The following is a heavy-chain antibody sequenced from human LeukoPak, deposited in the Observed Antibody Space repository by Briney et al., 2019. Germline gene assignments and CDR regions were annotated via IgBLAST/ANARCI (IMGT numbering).Heavy chain of an antibody. D-gene: IGHD6-19*01. CDR1: GFTFSSYA. J-gene: IGHJ4*02. V-gene: IGHV3-23*01. CDR2: ISGSGGST. CDR3: AKGAVAGTRYFDY. Sequence: GGPLSLSWAASGFTFSSYAMGWVRQAPGKGLEWVSVISGSGGSTYYADSVKGRFTISRDNSKNTLYLQMNSLRAEDTAVYYCAKGAVAGTRYFDYWGQGTLVTVSS.